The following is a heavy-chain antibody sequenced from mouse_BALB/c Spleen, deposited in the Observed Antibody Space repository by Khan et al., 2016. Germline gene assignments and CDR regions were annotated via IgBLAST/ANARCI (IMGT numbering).Heavy chain of an antibody. CDR2: FKTKANNHAT. D-gene: IGHD1-1*01. CDR1: GFTFSDAW. CDR3: IRNYDAY. Sequence: EVQLEESGGGLVQPGGSMKLSCVASGFTFSDAWMDWVRQPPATGLEWVAEFKTKANNHATYSAESAKGRFTISRADSKSNVDLQMNRLSAEDTGINYCIRNYDAYWGQGTLISVSA. J-gene: IGHJ3*01. V-gene: IGHV6-6*01.